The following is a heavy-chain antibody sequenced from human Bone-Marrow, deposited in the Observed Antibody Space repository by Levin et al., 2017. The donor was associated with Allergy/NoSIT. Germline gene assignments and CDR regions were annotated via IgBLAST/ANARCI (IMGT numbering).Heavy chain of an antibody. CDR2: LTQNEYVQ. Sequence: GGSLRLSCTASGFTFDYYAMHWVRQAPGMGLEWVAILTQNEYVQFYADSVRGRFTVSRDNSKNTHYLEMTNLRPEDTAVYYCARDAQSGHHSDLDYWGQGTLVAVSA. J-gene: IGHJ4*02. CDR3: ARDAQSGHHSDLDY. CDR1: GFTFDYYA. V-gene: IGHV3-30*03. D-gene: IGHD3-3*01.